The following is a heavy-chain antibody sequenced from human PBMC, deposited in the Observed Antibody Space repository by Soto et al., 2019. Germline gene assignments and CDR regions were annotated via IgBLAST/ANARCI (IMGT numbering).Heavy chain of an antibody. CDR1: GGTFSSYA. V-gene: IGHV1-69*13. Sequence: ASVKVSCKASGGTFSSYAISWVRQAPGQGLEWMGGIIPIFGTANYAQKFQGRVTITADESTSTAYMELSSLRSEDTAVYYCARDSKIPGGFGELYYGMDVWGQGTTVTVSS. J-gene: IGHJ6*02. CDR3: ARDSKIPGGFGELYYGMDV. CDR2: IIPIFGTA. D-gene: IGHD3-10*01.